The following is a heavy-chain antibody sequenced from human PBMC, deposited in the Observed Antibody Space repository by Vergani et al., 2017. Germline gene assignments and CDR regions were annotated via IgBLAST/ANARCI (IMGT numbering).Heavy chain of an antibody. V-gene: IGHV4-34*01. CDR2: IDHTGRP. J-gene: IGHJ6*02. CDR3: ARVNTETNGHLYYFYDMDV. Sequence: QVQLQQWGGGLLKPSETLSLTCVVNGGSFTSYHWTWLRQSPGEGLEWVGDIDHTGRPDYNPSLKSRLTMSVDKFRNQFSLTLNAMTATDPAIYFFARVNTETNGHLYYFYDMDVWGQGTAVTVS. D-gene: IGHD2-8*01. CDR1: GGSFTSYH.